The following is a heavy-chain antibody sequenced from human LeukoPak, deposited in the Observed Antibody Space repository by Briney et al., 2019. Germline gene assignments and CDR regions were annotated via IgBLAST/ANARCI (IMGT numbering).Heavy chain of an antibody. CDR1: GFTLSSNW. J-gene: IGHJ4*02. D-gene: IGHD2-8*01. Sequence: GGSLRLSCAASGFTLSSNWMNWVCQAPGKGLEWVAIIKQDGSEKYYVDSVKGRFTISRDNAKNSLYLQMNSLRAEDTAVYYCARGNGFIIDYWGQGTLVTVSS. CDR2: IKQDGSEK. V-gene: IGHV3-7*01. CDR3: ARGNGFIIDY.